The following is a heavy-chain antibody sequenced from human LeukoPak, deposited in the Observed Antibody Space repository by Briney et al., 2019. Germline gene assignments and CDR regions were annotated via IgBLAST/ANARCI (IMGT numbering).Heavy chain of an antibody. Sequence: PSETLSLTCTVSGGSISSGDYYWSWIRQHPGKGLEWIGYIYYSGSTYYNPSLKSRVTISVDTSKNQFSLKLSSVTAADTAVYYCARFDTSDYYYYFDYWGQGTLVTVSS. V-gene: IGHV4-31*03. J-gene: IGHJ4*02. CDR3: ARFDTSDYYYYFDY. CDR2: IYYSGST. D-gene: IGHD3-22*01. CDR1: GGSISSGDYY.